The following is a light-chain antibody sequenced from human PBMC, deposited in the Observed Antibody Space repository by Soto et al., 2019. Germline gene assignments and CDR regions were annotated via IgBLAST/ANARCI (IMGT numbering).Light chain of an antibody. CDR1: QSISSSY. V-gene: IGKV3-20*01. CDR2: DAS. J-gene: IGKJ1*01. Sequence: EIVLTQSPGTLSLSPGERATLSCRASQSISSSYLAWYQQKPGQAPRLLIYDASSRATDIPDRFSGSGSGTDFTLTTSRLEPEDFAVYYCQQYGSSPRTFGQGTKVEIK. CDR3: QQYGSSPRT.